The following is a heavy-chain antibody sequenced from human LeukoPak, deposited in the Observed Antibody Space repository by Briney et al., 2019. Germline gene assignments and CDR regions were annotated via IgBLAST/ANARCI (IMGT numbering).Heavy chain of an antibody. V-gene: IGHV3-43D*03. CDR2: ISWDGGST. Sequence: GGSLRLSCAASGFTFDDYAMHWVRQAPGKGLEWVSLISWDGGSTYYADSVKGRFTISRDNAKNSLYLQMNSLRAEDTAVYYCARDRDYYYMDVWGKGTTVTVSS. J-gene: IGHJ6*03. CDR3: ARDRDYYYMDV. CDR1: GFTFDDYA.